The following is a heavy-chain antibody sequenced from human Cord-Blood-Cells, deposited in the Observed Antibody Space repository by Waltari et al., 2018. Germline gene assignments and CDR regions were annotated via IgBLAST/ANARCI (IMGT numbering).Heavy chain of an antibody. CDR1: GGSVIGYY. Sequence: QVQLQLWGAGLLNPSETLSLICAVYGGSVIGYYWSWFCQPPGKGREWIVEINHSGGTNYSPSLKSRVTISVDPSKKQFSLKLSAVPAADTAVYYCARGAPAGKHAFDLWGQGTMVTVSS. D-gene: IGHD6-13*01. CDR3: ARGAPAGKHAFDL. J-gene: IGHJ3*01. CDR2: INHSGGT. V-gene: IGHV4-34*01.